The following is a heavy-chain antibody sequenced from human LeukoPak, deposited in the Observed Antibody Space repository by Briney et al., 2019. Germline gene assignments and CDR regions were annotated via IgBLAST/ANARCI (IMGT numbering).Heavy chain of an antibody. J-gene: IGHJ5*02. CDR3: AREYSDPHINWFDP. CDR2: IIPIFGTA. Sequence: ASVKVSCKASGGTFSSYAISRVRQAPGQGLEWMGRIIPIFGTANYAQKFQGRVTITTDESTSTAYMGLSSLRSEDTAVYYCAREYSDPHINWFDPWGQGTLVTVSS. V-gene: IGHV1-69*05. D-gene: IGHD2-21*01. CDR1: GGTFSSYA.